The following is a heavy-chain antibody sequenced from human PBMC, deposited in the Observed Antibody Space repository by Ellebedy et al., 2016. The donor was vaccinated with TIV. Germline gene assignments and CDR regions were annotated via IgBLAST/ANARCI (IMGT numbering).Heavy chain of an antibody. CDR3: AKDGVVAAPGEFDY. CDR2: ISGSGDDT. Sequence: GESLKISCAASGFTFSSYAMSWVRQAPGKGLEWVSAISGSGDDTYYADSVKGRFTISRDNSKNTLYLHMNSLRAEDTAVYYCAKDGVVAAPGEFDYWGQGTLVTVSS. D-gene: IGHD2-15*01. J-gene: IGHJ4*02. V-gene: IGHV3-23*01. CDR1: GFTFSSYA.